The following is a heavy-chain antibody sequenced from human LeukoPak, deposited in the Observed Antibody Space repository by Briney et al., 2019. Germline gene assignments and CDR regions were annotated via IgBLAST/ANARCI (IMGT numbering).Heavy chain of an antibody. Sequence: PGGSLRLSCAASGFTFDDYGMSWVRQAPGKGLDWVSGINWNGGSTGYADSVKGRFTISRDNAKNSLYLQMNSLRAEDTALYYCAREGWEPRRGGPFDYWGQGTLVTVSS. CDR2: INWNGGST. CDR3: AREGWEPRRGGPFDY. CDR1: GFTFDDYG. J-gene: IGHJ4*02. V-gene: IGHV3-20*04. D-gene: IGHD1-26*01.